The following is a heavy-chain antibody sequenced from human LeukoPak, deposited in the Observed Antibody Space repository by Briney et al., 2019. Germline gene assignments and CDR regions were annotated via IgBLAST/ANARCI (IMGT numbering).Heavy chain of an antibody. CDR3: ARESRGYCSGGSCYPSGGYFDY. D-gene: IGHD2-15*01. V-gene: IGHV1-8*01. CDR1: GYTFTSYD. CDR2: MNPNSGNT. Sequence: ASVKVSCKASGYTFTSYDINWVRQATGQGLEWMGWMNPNSGNTGYAQKFQGRVTMTRDTSISTAYMELSRLRSDDTAVYYCARESRGYCSGGSCYPSGGYFDYWGQGTLVTVSS. J-gene: IGHJ4*02.